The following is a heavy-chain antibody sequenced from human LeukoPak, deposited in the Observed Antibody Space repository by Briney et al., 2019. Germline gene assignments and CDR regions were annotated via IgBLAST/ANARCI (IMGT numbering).Heavy chain of an antibody. V-gene: IGHV4-59*12. D-gene: IGHD5-18*01. CDR3: ARSGTAMAQGWFDP. CDR1: GGSISSYY. CDR2: IYYSGST. Sequence: SETLSLTCTVSGGSISSYYWSWIRQPPGKGLEWIGYIYYSGSTYYNPSLKSRVTISVDTSKNQFSLKLSSVTAADTAVYYCARSGTAMAQGWFDPWGQGTLVTVSS. J-gene: IGHJ5*02.